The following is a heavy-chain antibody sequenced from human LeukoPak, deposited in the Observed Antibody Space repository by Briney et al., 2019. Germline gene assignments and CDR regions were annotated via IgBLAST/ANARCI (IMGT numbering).Heavy chain of an antibody. Sequence: GGSLRLSCAASGFTVSSNYMTWVRQAPGKGLGWVSVIHKSATTYYADTVKGRFTISRDNSKNTLYLQMNSLRAEDTAVYYCAKVLDSSGWYFDYWGQGTLVTVSS. CDR3: AKVLDSSGWYFDY. CDR2: IHKSATT. CDR1: GFTVSSNY. D-gene: IGHD6-19*01. V-gene: IGHV3-53*01. J-gene: IGHJ4*02.